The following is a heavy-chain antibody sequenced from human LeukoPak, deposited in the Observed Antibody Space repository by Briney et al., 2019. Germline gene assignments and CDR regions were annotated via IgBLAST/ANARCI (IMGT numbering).Heavy chain of an antibody. D-gene: IGHD3-22*01. Sequence: ASVKVSCKVSGYTLTELSMHWVRQAPGKGLEWMGGFDPEDGETIYAQKFQGRVTMTEDTSTDTAYIELGSLRYEYRAVYECVSETPTMLGVVGNTFGLWGQGTMITV. CDR3: VSETPTMLGVVGNTFGL. CDR1: GYTLTELS. J-gene: IGHJ3*01. V-gene: IGHV1-24*01. CDR2: FDPEDGET.